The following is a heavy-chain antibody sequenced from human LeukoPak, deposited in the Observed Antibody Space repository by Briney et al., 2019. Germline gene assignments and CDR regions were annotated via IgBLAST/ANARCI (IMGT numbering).Heavy chain of an antibody. Sequence: SVKVSCKASGGTFSSYAISWVRQAPGQGLEWMGGIIPIFGTANYAQKFQGRVTITADESTSTAYVELSSLRSEDTAVYYCARDGIPQLRSFNWFDPWGQGTLVTVSS. D-gene: IGHD3-3*01. CDR2: IIPIFGTA. J-gene: IGHJ5*02. CDR1: GGTFSSYA. CDR3: ARDGIPQLRSFNWFDP. V-gene: IGHV1-69*13.